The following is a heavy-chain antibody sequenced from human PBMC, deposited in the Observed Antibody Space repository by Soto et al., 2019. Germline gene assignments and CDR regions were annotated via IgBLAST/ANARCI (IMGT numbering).Heavy chain of an antibody. V-gene: IGHV1-69*01. D-gene: IGHD2-8*01. Sequence: QVQRVQSGAEVKKPGSSVKVSCKASGGTFSSYAISWVRQAPGQGLEWMGGIIPIFGTANYAQKFQGRVTITADESTSTAYMELSSLRSEDTAVYYCASTTNIVLMVYAIGYFDYWGQGTLVTVSS. CDR1: GGTFSSYA. CDR3: ASTTNIVLMVYAIGYFDY. CDR2: IIPIFGTA. J-gene: IGHJ4*02.